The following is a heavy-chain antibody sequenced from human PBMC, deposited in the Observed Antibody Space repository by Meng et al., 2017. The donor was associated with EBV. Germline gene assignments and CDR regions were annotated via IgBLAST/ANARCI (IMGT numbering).Heavy chain of an antibody. D-gene: IGHD3-10*01. CDR2: FLPRLGAP. J-gene: IGHJ4*02. CDR3: ASESGRGYTPDY. Sequence: VQFVQSAGGVEKPGLSVKVSCKTSGGPFRYYAISWVRQAPGQGLEWLGGFLPRLGAPNYAQKFHGRVKITADESTSTHYMDLSSLRSEDTAIYYCASESGRGYTPDYWGQGTLVTVSS. CDR1: GGPFRYYA. V-gene: IGHV1-69*01.